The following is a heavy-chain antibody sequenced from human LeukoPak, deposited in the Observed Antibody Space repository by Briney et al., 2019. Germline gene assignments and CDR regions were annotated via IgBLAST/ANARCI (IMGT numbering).Heavy chain of an antibody. J-gene: IGHJ6*02. D-gene: IGHD2-2*01. CDR3: ARLRVVPAAKETYYYGMDV. Sequence: SETLSLTCAVYGGSFSGYYWSWIRQPPGKGLEWIGEINHSGSTNYNPSLKSRVTISVDTSKNQFSLKLSSVTAADTAVYYCARLRVVPAAKETYYYGMDVWGQGTTVTVSS. V-gene: IGHV4-34*01. CDR1: GGSFSGYY. CDR2: INHSGST.